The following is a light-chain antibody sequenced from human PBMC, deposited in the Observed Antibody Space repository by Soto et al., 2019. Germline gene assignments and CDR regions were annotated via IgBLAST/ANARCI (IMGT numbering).Light chain of an antibody. V-gene: IGKV1-27*01. CDR2: AAS. CDR3: QKYNSAPLT. CDR1: QGISNY. Sequence: DLQMTQSPSSLSSSVGDRVTITYRASQGISNYLAWYQQKPGKVPKLLIFAASTLHSGVPSRFSGSGSGADFTLTISSLQPEDVATYYCQKYNSAPLTFGGGTKVEIK. J-gene: IGKJ4*01.